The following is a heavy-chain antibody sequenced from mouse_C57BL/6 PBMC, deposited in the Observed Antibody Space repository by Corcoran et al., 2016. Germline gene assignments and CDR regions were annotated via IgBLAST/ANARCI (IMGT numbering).Heavy chain of an antibody. Sequence: QIQLVQSGPELKKPGETVKISCKDSGYTFTTYGMSWVKQAPGKGLNWMGWINTYSGVPTYADDFKGRFAFSLETSASTAYLQINNLKNEDTATYFCARGTTVGSDYWGQGTTLTVSS. CDR3: ARGTTVGSDY. CDR2: INTYSGVP. J-gene: IGHJ2*01. V-gene: IGHV9-3*01. D-gene: IGHD1-1*01. CDR1: GYTFTTYG.